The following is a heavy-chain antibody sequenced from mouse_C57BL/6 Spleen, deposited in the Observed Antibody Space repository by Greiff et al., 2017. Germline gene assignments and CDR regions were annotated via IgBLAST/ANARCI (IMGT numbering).Heavy chain of an antibody. Sequence: EVQLQQSGTVLARPGASVKMSCKTSGYTFTSYWMHWVKQRPGQGLEWIGAIYPGNSDTSYNQKFKGKAKLTAVTSASTAYMELSSLTNEDSAVYYCTRADYYGSSWYFDVWGTGTTVTVSS. D-gene: IGHD1-1*01. J-gene: IGHJ1*03. CDR2: IYPGNSDT. V-gene: IGHV1-5*01. CDR1: GYTFTSYW. CDR3: TRADYYGSSWYFDV.